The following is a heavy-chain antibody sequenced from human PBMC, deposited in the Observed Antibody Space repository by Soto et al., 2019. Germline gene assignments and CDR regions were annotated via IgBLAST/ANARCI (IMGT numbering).Heavy chain of an antibody. CDR1: GFAFGAYA. V-gene: IGHV3-23*01. CDR3: AKDPVPQLLPSWWFDP. D-gene: IGHD2-2*01. CDR2: ISGAGGNT. Sequence: LRLSCAASGFAFGAYAMTWVRQAPGKGLEWVSVISGAGGNTYYADSVKGRFTVSRDNSKKMLYLEMNSLRVEDTAIYYCAKDPVPQLLPSWWFDPWGQGTRVTVSS. J-gene: IGHJ5*02.